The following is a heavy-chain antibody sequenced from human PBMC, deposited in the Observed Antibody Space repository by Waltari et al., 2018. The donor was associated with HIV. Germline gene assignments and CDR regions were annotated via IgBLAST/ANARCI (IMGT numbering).Heavy chain of an antibody. V-gene: IGHV1-46*01. CDR2: INPTTGTT. Sequence: QVQLVQSGAEVREPGASVRPSCRASGYTFTSYYINWVRQAPGKGLEWMGIINPTTGTTNYGQNFQGRVTMTRDTSTSTVYMELRSLTSEDTAVYYCARDGPHIVVVTVRTTDGFDIWGQGTMVIVSS. CDR3: ARDGPHIVVVTVRTTDGFDI. J-gene: IGHJ3*02. D-gene: IGHD2-21*02. CDR1: GYTFTSYY.